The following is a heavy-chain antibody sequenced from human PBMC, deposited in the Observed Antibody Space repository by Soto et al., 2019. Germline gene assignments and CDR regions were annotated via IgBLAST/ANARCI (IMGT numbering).Heavy chain of an antibody. CDR1: GYTFTSYA. CDR3: ARGHYDILTGHRSWFDP. V-gene: IGHV1-3*01. D-gene: IGHD3-9*01. J-gene: IGHJ5*02. Sequence: ASVKVSCKASGYTFTSYAMHWVRQAPGQRLEWMGWINAGNGNTKYSQKFQGRVTITRDTSASTAYMELSSLRSEDTAVYYCARGHYDILTGHRSWFDPWGQGTLVTVSS. CDR2: INAGNGNT.